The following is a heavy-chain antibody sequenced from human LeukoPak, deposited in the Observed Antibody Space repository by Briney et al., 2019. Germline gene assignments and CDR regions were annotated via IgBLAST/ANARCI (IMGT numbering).Heavy chain of an antibody. J-gene: IGHJ4*02. Sequence: GGSLRLSCAASGFTFSSYAMSWVRQAPGKGLEWVSAISGSGGSTYYADSVKGRFTISRDNSKNTLYLQMNSLRAEDTALYYCAKARAPKYYYDSSGYYYDDYWGQGTLVTVSS. CDR1: GFTFSSYA. D-gene: IGHD3-22*01. CDR3: AKARAPKYYYDSSGYYYDDY. V-gene: IGHV3-23*01. CDR2: ISGSGGST.